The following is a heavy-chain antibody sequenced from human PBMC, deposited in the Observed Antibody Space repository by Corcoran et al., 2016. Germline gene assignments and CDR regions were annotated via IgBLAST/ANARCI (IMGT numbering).Heavy chain of an antibody. J-gene: IGHJ3*02. CDR1: GYTFTSYY. V-gene: IGHV1-46*01. CDR2: INPSGGST. Sequence: QVQLVQSGAEVKKPGASVKVSCKASGYTFTSYYMHWVRQAPGQGLEWMGIINPSGGSTSYAQKFQGRVTMTRDTSTSTVYMELSSVRSADTAVDYCARRAYYDSSGYLPNDDAFDIWGQGTIVTVSS. CDR3: ARRAYYDSSGYLPNDDAFDI. D-gene: IGHD3-22*01.